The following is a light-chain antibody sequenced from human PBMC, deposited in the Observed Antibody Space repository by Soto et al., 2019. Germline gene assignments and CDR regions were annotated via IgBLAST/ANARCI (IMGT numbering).Light chain of an antibody. V-gene: IGKV1-39*01. CDR3: QQTYSAPRT. Sequence: DIQMTQSPSSLSASVGDRVTITCRASQSISSSLNWYQQKPGKAPKLLIYSASTLQHGVPSRFSASGSGTDFTLTISSLQPEDFATYYCQQTYSAPRTFGHGTKVDNK. CDR2: SAS. CDR1: QSISSS. J-gene: IGKJ1*01.